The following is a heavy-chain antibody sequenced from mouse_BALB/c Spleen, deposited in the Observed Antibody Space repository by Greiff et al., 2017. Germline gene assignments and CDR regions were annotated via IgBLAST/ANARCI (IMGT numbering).Heavy chain of an antibody. D-gene: IGHD1-1*01. CDR1: GFNIKDYY. CDR3: THYYGRGGAWFAY. J-gene: IGHJ3*01. V-gene: IGHV14-4*02. Sequence: EVKLVESGAELVRSGASVKLSCTASGFNIKDYYMHWVKQRPEQGLEWIGWIDPENGDTEYAPKFQGKATMTADTSSNTAYLQLSSLTSEDTAVYYCTHYYGRGGAWFAYWGQGTLVTVSA. CDR2: IDPENGDT.